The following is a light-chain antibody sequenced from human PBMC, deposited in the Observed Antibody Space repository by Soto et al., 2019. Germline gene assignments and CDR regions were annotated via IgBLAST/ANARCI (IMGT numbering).Light chain of an antibody. Sequence: EIEMTQSPSTLSGSPGERSTFSCRASQTVSSKLSWYQQKPGQAPWLLIYGASTRATGIPARISGSGSGTEFTPTISLQPDEYFAVYYYQQNSNSLGTFGQGTTVDIK. CDR1: QTVSSK. V-gene: IGKV3-15*01. CDR2: GAS. CDR3: QQNSNSLGT. J-gene: IGKJ1*01.